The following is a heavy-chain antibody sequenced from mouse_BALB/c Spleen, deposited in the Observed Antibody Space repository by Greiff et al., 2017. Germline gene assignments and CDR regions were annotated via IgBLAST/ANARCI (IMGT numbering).Heavy chain of an antibody. J-gene: IGHJ2*01. CDR1: GFTFSSFG. Sequence: EVKLQESGGGLVQPGGSRKLSCAASGFTFSSFGMHWVRQAPEKGLEWVAYISSGSSTIYYADTVKGRFTISRDNPKNTLFLQMTSLRSEDTAMYYCARGKLYDGYYFDYWGQGTTLTVSS. D-gene: IGHD2-3*01. CDR2: ISSGSSTI. V-gene: IGHV5-17*02. CDR3: ARGKLYDGYYFDY.